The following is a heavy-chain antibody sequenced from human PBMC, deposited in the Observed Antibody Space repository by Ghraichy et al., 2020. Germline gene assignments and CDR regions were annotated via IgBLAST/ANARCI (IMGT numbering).Heavy chain of an antibody. CDR2: IYSGGST. Sequence: GGSLRLSCAASGFTVSSNYMSWVRQAPGKGLEWVSVIYSGGSTYYADSVKVRFTISRDNSKNTLYLQMNSLRAEDTAVYYCARDVRLRFLESNGMDVWGQGTTVTVSS. D-gene: IGHD3-3*01. V-gene: IGHV3-53*01. CDR3: ARDVRLRFLESNGMDV. J-gene: IGHJ6*02. CDR1: GFTVSSNY.